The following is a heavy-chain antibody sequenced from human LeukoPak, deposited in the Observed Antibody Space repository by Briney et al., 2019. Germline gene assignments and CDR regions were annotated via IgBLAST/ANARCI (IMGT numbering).Heavy chain of an antibody. CDR3: ARDKGVRLFDSTGYYAFDI. Sequence: SSETLSLTCTVSGGSISSYYWNWIRQSPGKGLEWIGYIYYSGSTNYKPSLKSRVTISVDRSKNQFSLKLSSVTAADTAVYYCARDKGVRLFDSTGYYAFDIWGQGTMVTVSS. D-gene: IGHD3-22*01. CDR1: GGSISSYY. V-gene: IGHV4-59*01. CDR2: IYYSGST. J-gene: IGHJ3*02.